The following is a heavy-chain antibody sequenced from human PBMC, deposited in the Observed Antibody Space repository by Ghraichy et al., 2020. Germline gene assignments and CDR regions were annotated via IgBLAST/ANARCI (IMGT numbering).Heavy chain of an antibody. V-gene: IGHV3-7*01. CDR3: ARGGTYIVVVPAAIREYWYFDL. CDR2: IKQDGSEK. CDR1: GFTFSSYW. J-gene: IGHJ2*01. Sequence: GGSLRLSCAASGFTFSSYWMSWVRQAPGKGLEWVANIKQDGSEKYYVDSVKGRFTISRDNAKNSLYLQMNSLRAEDTAVYYCARGGTYIVVVPAAIREYWYFDLWGRGTLVTVSS. D-gene: IGHD2-2*02.